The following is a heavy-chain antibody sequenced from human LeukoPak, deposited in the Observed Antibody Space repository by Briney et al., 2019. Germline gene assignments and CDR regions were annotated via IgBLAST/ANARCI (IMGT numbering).Heavy chain of an antibody. CDR3: ARVGGKMVVVPDAKRPAPYFDY. D-gene: IGHD2-2*01. J-gene: IGHJ4*02. V-gene: IGHV4-34*01. CDR1: GGSFSGYY. Sequence: SETLSLTCAVYGGSFSGYYWSWIRQPPGKGLEWMGEINHSGGTNYNPSLKSRVTISVDTSKNQFSLKLRSVTAADTAVYYCARVGGKMVVVPDAKRPAPYFDYWGQGTLVTASS. CDR2: INHSGGT.